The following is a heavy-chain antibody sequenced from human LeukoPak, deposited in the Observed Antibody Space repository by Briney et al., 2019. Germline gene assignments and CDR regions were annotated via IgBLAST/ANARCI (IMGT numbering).Heavy chain of an antibody. J-gene: IGHJ4*02. CDR3: ARDVRDYCSTSSCPPYYSDY. CDR2: VRQDGSDK. CDR1: GFTFRNHH. Sequence: GGSLRLSCVTSGFTFRNHHMSWVRQAPGKGLEWVANVRQDGSDKYYADSVKGRFTISRDNARNSLYLQMNSLRVEDTAVYYCARDVRDYCSTSSCPPYYSDYWGQGTLVTVSS. V-gene: IGHV3-7*01. D-gene: IGHD2-2*01.